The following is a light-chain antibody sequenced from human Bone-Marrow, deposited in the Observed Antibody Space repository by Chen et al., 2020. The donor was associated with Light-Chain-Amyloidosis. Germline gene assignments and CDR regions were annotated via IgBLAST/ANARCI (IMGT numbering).Light chain of an antibody. CDR1: DLPTKY. V-gene: IGLV3-25*03. CDR2: RDT. J-gene: IGLJ2*01. CDR3: QSADSSGTYEVI. Sequence: SYELTRPPSVSVSPGQTARITCSGDDLPTKYAYWYQQKPGPAPVLVIHRDTERPSGISARFSGSSSGTTATLTISGVQAEDEADYHCQSADSSGTYEVIFGGGTKLTVL.